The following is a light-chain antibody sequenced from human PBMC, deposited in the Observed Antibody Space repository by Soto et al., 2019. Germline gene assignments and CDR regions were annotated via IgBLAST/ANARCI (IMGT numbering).Light chain of an antibody. J-gene: IGKJ1*01. CDR3: QQYGTSPWT. CDR1: QSISSSY. Sequence: EIVLMQSPGTLSLSPGERATLSCRASQSISSSYLAWYQQKPGQAPRLLIYGASSRAVGIPDNFSGSGSGTDFTLTISRLEPEDFAVYYCQQYGTSPWTFGQGTKVEIK. CDR2: GAS. V-gene: IGKV3-20*01.